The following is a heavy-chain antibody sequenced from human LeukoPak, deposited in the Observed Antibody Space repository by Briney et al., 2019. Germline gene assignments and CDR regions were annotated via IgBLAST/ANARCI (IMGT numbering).Heavy chain of an antibody. CDR1: GFTFSSYA. CDR3: AEVLRSYYYFDY. V-gene: IGHV3-23*01. CDR2: ISGSGGST. J-gene: IGHJ4*02. Sequence: GGSLRLSCAASGFTFSSYAMSWVRQAPGKGLEWVPAISGSGGSTYYADSVKGRFTISRDNSKNTLYLQMNSLRAEDTAVYYCAEVLRSYYYFDYWGQGTWSPSPQ. D-gene: IGHD1-26*01.